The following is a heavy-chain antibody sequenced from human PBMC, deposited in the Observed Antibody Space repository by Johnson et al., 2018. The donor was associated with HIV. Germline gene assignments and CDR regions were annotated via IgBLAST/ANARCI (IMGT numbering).Heavy chain of an antibody. J-gene: IGHJ3*02. D-gene: IGHD5-24*01. Sequence: MQLVESGGGLVQPGGSLRLSCAASGFTVSTNYMSWVRQAPGKGLEWVSVINWNGGSTYYADSVKVRFTISRDNSKNTLYLQMNSLRAEDTAVYYCAREMAATNAWALDIWGQGTMVTVSS. CDR1: GFTVSTNY. CDR2: INWNGGST. V-gene: IGHV3-66*01. CDR3: AREMAATNAWALDI.